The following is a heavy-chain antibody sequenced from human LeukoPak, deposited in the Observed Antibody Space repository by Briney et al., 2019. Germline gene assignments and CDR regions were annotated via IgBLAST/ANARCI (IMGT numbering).Heavy chain of an antibody. Sequence: PSETLSLTCTVSGGSITTYYWSWIRQAPGKGLEWIGEINHSGSTNHNPSLKSRVTISVDTSKNQFSLKLSSVTAADTAVYYCVGGYCSSTSCYAFDYWGQGTLVTVSS. J-gene: IGHJ4*02. V-gene: IGHV4-34*01. CDR2: INHSGST. CDR3: VGGYCSSTSCYAFDY. CDR1: GGSITTYY. D-gene: IGHD2-2*01.